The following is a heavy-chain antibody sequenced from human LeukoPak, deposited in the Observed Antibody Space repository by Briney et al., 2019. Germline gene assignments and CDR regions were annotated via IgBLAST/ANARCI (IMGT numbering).Heavy chain of an antibody. Sequence: RSSETLSLTCTVSGASTSSNNYYWGWIRQPPGKRLEWIGNIYYSGSTHDNPSLKSRVTISIDKSKNQFSLNLSSVTAADTAVYYCARLIGWPYRYYYDYWGQGTLITVSS. CDR2: IYYSGST. CDR3: ARLIGWPYRYYYDY. J-gene: IGHJ4*02. CDR1: GASTSSNNYY. V-gene: IGHV4-39*01. D-gene: IGHD2-15*01.